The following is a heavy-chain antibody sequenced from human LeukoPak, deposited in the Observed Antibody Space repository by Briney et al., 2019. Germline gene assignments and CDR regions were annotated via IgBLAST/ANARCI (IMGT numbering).Heavy chain of an antibody. D-gene: IGHD5-12*01. CDR3: ARDRVVATMPDY. J-gene: IGHJ4*02. CDR1: GYTFTSYG. V-gene: IGHV1-18*01. CDR2: ISAYNGNT. Sequence: ASVKVSCKASGYTFTSYGTSWVRQAPGQGLEWMGWISAYNGNTNYAQKLQGRVTMTTDTSTSTAYMELRSLRSDDTAVYYCARDRVVATMPDYWGQGTLVTVSS.